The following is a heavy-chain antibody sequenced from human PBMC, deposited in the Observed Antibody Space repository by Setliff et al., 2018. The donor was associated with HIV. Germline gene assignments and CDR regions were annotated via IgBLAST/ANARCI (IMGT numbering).Heavy chain of an antibody. J-gene: IGHJ4*02. CDR1: GFTFSDYY. V-gene: IGHV3-66*02. CDR3: ARIQYSSGWYPALDY. CDR2: IYSGGST. Sequence: PGGSLRLSCAASGFTFSDYYMTWIRQAPGKGLEWVSLIYSGGSTYYADSVKGRFTISRDNSKNTLYLQMNSLRAGDTAIYYCARIQYSSGWYPALDYWGQGTLVTVSS. D-gene: IGHD6-19*01.